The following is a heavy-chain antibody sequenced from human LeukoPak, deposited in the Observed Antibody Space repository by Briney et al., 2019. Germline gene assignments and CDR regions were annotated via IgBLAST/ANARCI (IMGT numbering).Heavy chain of an antibody. Sequence: GRSLRLSCAASGFTFSNYAIHWVRQAPGKGLEWVAVISYDGGNKYYADSVKGRFTISRDNSKNTVYLQMNSLRAEDTAVYYCARPITITMVRVLDYFDYWGQGTPVTVSS. D-gene: IGHD3-10*01. CDR1: GFTFSNYA. J-gene: IGHJ4*02. CDR3: ARPITITMVRVLDYFDY. CDR2: ISYDGGNK. V-gene: IGHV3-30-3*01.